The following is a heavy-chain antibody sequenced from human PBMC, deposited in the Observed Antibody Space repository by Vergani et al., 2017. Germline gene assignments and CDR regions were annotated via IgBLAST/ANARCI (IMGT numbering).Heavy chain of an antibody. V-gene: IGHV1-69*01. J-gene: IGHJ6*03. CDR2: IIPIFGTA. CDR3: ARGRFGELLGPCMDV. CDR1: GGTFSSYA. D-gene: IGHD3-10*01. Sequence: QVQLVQSGSELKKPGSSVKVSCKASGGTFSSYAISWVRQAPGQGLGWMGGIIPIFGTANYAQKFQGRVTITADESTSTAYMELSSLRSEDTAVYYCARGRFGELLGPCMDVWGKGTTVTVSS.